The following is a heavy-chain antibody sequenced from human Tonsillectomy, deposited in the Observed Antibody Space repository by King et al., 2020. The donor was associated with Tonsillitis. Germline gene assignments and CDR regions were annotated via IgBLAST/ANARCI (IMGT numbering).Heavy chain of an antibody. J-gene: IGHJ3*02. V-gene: IGHV3-11*05. CDR3: ARDTSSGSYITFDI. D-gene: IGHD1-26*01. CDR1: GFTFSDYY. Sequence: VQLVESGGGLVKPGGSLRLSCAATGFTFSDYYMSWIRQAPGKGLEWVSYISSSSTYTTYADSVKGRFTISRDNAKNSLYLEMNSLRAEDTAVYYCARDTSSGSYITFDIWGQGTVVTVSS. CDR2: ISSSSTYT.